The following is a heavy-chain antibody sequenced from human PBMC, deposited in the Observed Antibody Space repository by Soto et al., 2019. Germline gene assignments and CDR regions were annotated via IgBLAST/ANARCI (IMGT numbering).Heavy chain of an antibody. CDR1: GFTLSDAW. V-gene: IGHV3-15*07. CDR3: TTDSHLTTALGRFDF. Sequence: EVQLVKSGGGLVKPGGSLRLSCSASGFTLSDAWLNWVRQAPEKGLEWAGRIKSRADGGTTDFAAPVRGRFAISSDESQNMVFLEINRLQVEDTAVYYCTTDSHLTTALGRFDFWVPGTLVTVSS. D-gene: IGHD1-1*01. J-gene: IGHJ4*01. CDR2: IKSRADGGTT.